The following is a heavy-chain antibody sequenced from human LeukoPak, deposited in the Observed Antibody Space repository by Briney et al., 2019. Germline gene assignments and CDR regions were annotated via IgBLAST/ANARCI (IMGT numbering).Heavy chain of an antibody. D-gene: IGHD6-13*01. CDR3: AKSYRSGWYRGVIDY. V-gene: IGHV3-30*02. CDR2: IRSDGTKT. CDR1: GFTFSIYG. Sequence: GGSLRLSCAASGFTFSIYGMHWVRQAPGKGLEWVTFIRSDGTKTHYADSVRGRFTISRDNSKNTLYLQMNLRADDTAVYYCAKSYRSGWYRGVIDYWGQGTLVTVSS. J-gene: IGHJ4*02.